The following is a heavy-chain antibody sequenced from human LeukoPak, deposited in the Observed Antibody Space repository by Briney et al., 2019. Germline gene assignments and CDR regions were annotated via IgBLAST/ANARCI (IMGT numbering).Heavy chain of an antibody. Sequence: ASVTVSCTASGYTFTSYYMHWVRQAPGQGLEWMGIINPSGGSTSYAQKFQGRVTMTRDTSTSTVYMELSSLRSEDTAVYYCARGDWYYDFWSGYPYYFDYWGQGTLVTVSS. CDR3: ARGDWYYDFWSGYPYYFDY. CDR1: GYTFTSYY. J-gene: IGHJ4*02. D-gene: IGHD3-3*01. V-gene: IGHV1-46*01. CDR2: INPSGGST.